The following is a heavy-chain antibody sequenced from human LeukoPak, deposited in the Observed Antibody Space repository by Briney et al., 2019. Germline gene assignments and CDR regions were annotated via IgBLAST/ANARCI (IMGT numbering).Heavy chain of an antibody. CDR3: ARDLSGYSDY. Sequence: PGGSLRPSCAASGFTLSSYWLHWVRQAPGKGLVWVSRISDADGSITDYADSVRGRFTISRDTAKNTLYLEMNSLGAEDTAVYYCARDLSGYSDYWGQGTLVTVSS. D-gene: IGHD2-15*01. CDR1: GFTLSSYW. CDR2: ISDADGSIT. V-gene: IGHV3-74*01. J-gene: IGHJ4*02.